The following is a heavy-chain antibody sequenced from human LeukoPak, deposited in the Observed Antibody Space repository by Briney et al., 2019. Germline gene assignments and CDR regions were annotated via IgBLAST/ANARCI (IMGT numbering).Heavy chain of an antibody. J-gene: IGHJ4*02. V-gene: IGHV3-23*01. D-gene: IGHD3-22*01. CDR2: ISGSGGST. CDR1: GFTFSSYA. Sequence: PGGSLRLSCAASGFTFSSYAMSWVRQAPGKGLEWVSAISGSGGSTYYADSVKGRFTISRDNSKNTLYLQMNSLRAEDTAVYYCAKAAEYYYDSSGYYYFDYWGQGTPVTVSS. CDR3: AKAAEYYYDSSGYYYFDY.